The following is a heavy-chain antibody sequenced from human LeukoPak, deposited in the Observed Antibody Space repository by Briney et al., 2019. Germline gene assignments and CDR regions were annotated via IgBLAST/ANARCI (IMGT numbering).Heavy chain of an antibody. J-gene: IGHJ4*02. CDR1: SGFA. CDR3: AKGHRESSSFFDS. CDR2: INGRGDDT. Sequence: GGSLRLSCAAFSGFAMRWVRQAPGKRLEWVSAINGRGDDTYYPDSVKGRFTISRDNSNNTLYLQMNSLRADDTAVYYCAKGHRESSSFFDSWGQGIPVTVSS. V-gene: IGHV3-23*01.